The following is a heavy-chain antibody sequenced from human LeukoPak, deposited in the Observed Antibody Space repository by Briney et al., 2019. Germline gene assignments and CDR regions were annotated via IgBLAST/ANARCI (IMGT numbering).Heavy chain of an antibody. CDR2: ITHSGTT. J-gene: IGHJ6*03. Sequence: SETLSLTCAVYVGSFSGYYWSWIRQSPGKGLEWIGEITHSGTTSYNPSLESRITISADASKNQFSLRLTSVTAADTAVYYCARVQTLGGLYYYYSMDVWAKGTTVTVSS. CDR3: ARVQTLGGLYYYYSMDV. D-gene: IGHD3-16*01. V-gene: IGHV4-34*01. CDR1: VGSFSGYY.